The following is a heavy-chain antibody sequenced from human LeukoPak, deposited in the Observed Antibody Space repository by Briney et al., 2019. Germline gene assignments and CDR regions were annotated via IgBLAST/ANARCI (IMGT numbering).Heavy chain of an antibody. CDR1: GFTFSSYW. CDR3: ARGGIESPLGY. J-gene: IGHJ4*02. V-gene: IGHV3-74*01. Sequence: GGSLRLSCAASGFTFSSYWMHWVRQAPGKGLVWVSRINSDGSSTIYADSVKGRFTISRDNAKNTLYLQMNSLRAEDTAVYYCARGGIESPLGYWGQGTLVTVSS. CDR2: INSDGSST. D-gene: IGHD6-13*01.